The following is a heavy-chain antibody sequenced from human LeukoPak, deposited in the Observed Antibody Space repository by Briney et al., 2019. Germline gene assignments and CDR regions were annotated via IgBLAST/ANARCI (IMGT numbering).Heavy chain of an antibody. CDR3: ARGGRHRRFDP. CDR1: GGSFSGYY. J-gene: IGHJ5*02. V-gene: IGHV4-34*01. CDR2: INHSGST. D-gene: IGHD2-21*01. Sequence: PSETLSLTCAVYGGSFSGYYWSWIRQPPGKGLEWIGEINHSGSTNYNPSLKSRVTISVDTSKNQFSLKLSSVTAADTAVYYCARGGRHRRFDPWGQGTLVTVSS.